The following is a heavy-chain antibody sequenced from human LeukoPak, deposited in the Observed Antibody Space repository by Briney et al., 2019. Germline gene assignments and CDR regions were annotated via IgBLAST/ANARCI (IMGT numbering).Heavy chain of an antibody. CDR2: INPDTGGT. J-gene: IGHJ4*02. D-gene: IGHD3-10*01. V-gene: IGHV1-2*02. CDR3: ARETITYGFDY. Sequence: ASVRVSRKASGYTFRAYYMHWVRQAPGQGLEWMGWINPDTGGTNYAQKFQGRVTMTRDTSISTAHMELSRLESDDTAVYYCARETITYGFDYWGQGTLVTVSS. CDR1: GYTFRAYY.